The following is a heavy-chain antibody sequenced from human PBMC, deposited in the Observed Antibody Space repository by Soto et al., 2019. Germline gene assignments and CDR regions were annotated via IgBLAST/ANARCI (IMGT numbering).Heavy chain of an antibody. V-gene: IGHV3-30*18. Sequence: GGSLRLSCAASGFTFSSYGMHWDRQAPGKGLEWVAVISYDGSNKYHADSVKGRFTISRDNSKNTLYLQMNSLRAEDTAVYYCAKTLCGGSCYYDYWGQGTLVTVSS. CDR3: AKTLCGGSCYYDY. J-gene: IGHJ4*02. CDR2: ISYDGSNK. D-gene: IGHD2-15*01. CDR1: GFTFSSYG.